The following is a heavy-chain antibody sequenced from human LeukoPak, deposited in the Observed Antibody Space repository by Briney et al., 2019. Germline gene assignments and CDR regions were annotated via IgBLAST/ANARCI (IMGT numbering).Heavy chain of an antibody. Sequence: ASVKVSCKASGYTFTSYYMHWVRQAPGQGLEWMGWINPNSGGTNYAQKFQGRVTMTRDTSISTAYMELSRLRSDDTAVYYCARDSESLWGTGTTPRFDPWGQGTLVTVSS. D-gene: IGHD1-7*01. J-gene: IGHJ5*02. V-gene: IGHV1-2*02. CDR1: GYTFTSYY. CDR2: INPNSGGT. CDR3: ARDSESLWGTGTTPRFDP.